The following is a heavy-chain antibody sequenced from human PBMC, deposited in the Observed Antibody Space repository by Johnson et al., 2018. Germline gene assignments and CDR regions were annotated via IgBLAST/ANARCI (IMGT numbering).Heavy chain of an antibody. J-gene: IGHJ6*02. Sequence: VQLQESGGGLVKXGGSXRLXCAASAFTFSSYNMNWVRQAPGKGLEWVSSISTTSAHIHYADSVKDRFPLSRDNVRNSLYLQMNSLRAEDTAVYYCARDYYYQHGMDVWGQGTTVTVSS. CDR2: ISTTSAHI. CDR3: ARDYYYQHGMDV. V-gene: IGHV3-21*06. CDR1: AFTFSSYN.